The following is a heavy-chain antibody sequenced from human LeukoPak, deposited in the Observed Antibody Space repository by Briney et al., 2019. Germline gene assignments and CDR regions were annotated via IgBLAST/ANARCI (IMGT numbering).Heavy chain of an antibody. D-gene: IGHD2-21*02. J-gene: IGHJ4*02. CDR2: ASASGSSR. CDR1: GFTFANHD. V-gene: IGHV3-23*01. Sequence: GGSLTLSCAASGFTFANHDMSWVRQAPGKGLEWVSGASASGSSRFYADSVKGRFTVSRDNSKNTLYLQMNSLRVEDTAVYYCAELVTLNFWGQGTLVTVSS. CDR3: AELVTLNF.